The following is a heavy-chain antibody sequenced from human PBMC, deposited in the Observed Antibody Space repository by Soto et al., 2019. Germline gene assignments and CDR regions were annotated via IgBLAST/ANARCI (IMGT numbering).Heavy chain of an antibody. CDR1: GGTFSSYA. CDR3: ARERSPDYYGSGSYSDY. V-gene: IGHV1-69*13. D-gene: IGHD3-10*01. Sequence: SVKVSCKASGGTFSSYAISWVRQAPGQGLEWMGGIIPIFGTANYAQKFQGRVTITADESTSTAYMELSSLRSEDTAVYYCARERSPDYYGSGSYSDYWGQGTLVTVSS. CDR2: IIPIFGTA. J-gene: IGHJ4*02.